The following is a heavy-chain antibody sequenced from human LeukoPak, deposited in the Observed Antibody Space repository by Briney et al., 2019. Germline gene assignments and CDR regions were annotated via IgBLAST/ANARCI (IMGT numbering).Heavy chain of an antibody. Sequence: GGSLTLSCDPSKLILRSDSIECDSQAPGKGLEWVSSISSIRNYIYYADSVRGRFTISRDNARNSLYLQMNSLRAEDTAVYYCARLRGGYNYALGPFDYWGQGTLVTVSS. CDR1: KLILRSDS. D-gene: IGHD5-18*01. J-gene: IGHJ4*02. V-gene: IGHV3-21*01. CDR3: ARLRGGYNYALGPFDY. CDR2: ISSIRNYI.